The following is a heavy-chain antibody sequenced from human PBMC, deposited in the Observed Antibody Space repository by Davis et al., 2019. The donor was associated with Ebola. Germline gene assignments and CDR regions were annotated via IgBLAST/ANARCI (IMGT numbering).Heavy chain of an antibody. CDR3: ARGAGNWFDY. J-gene: IGHJ4*02. CDR2: ISSSGSTI. V-gene: IGHV3-48*04. D-gene: IGHD3-10*01. CDR1: GFTFSSYS. Sequence: GESLKISCAASGFTFSSYSMNWVRQAPGKGLEWVSYISSSGSTIYYADSVKGRFTISRDNAKNSLYLQMNSLRAEDTAVYYCARGAGNWFDYWGQGTLVTVSS.